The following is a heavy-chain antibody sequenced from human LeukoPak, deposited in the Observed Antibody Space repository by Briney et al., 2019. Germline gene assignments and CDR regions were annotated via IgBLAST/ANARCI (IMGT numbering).Heavy chain of an antibody. D-gene: IGHD3-10*01. J-gene: IGHJ3*02. CDR2: IYTSGST. CDR3: ARDRLLVRGVIINDAFDI. V-gene: IGHV4-4*07. CDR1: GGSISSYY. Sequence: PSETLSLTCTVSGGSISSYYWSWIRQPAGKGLEWIGRIYTSGSTNYNPSLKSRVTMSVDTSKNQFSLKLSSVTAADTAVYYCARDRLLVRGVIINDAFDIWGQGTMVTVSS.